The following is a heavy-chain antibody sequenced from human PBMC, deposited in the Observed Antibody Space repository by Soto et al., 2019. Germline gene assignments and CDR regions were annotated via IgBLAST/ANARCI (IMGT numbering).Heavy chain of an antibody. J-gene: IGHJ5*02. V-gene: IGHV4-30-4*01. CDR3: AIEIKRYFDWLPNPFPPFDP. Sequence: SETLSLTCTVSGGSISSGDYYWSWIRQPPGKGLEWIGYIYYSGSTYYNPSLKSRVTISVDTSKNQFSLKLSSVTAADTAVYYFAIEIKRYFDWLPNPFPPFDPWGQGTLVTVSS. D-gene: IGHD3-9*01. CDR1: GGSISSGDYY. CDR2: IYYSGST.